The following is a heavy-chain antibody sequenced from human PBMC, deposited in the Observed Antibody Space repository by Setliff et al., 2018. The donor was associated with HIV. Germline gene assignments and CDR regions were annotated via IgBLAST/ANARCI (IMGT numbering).Heavy chain of an antibody. D-gene: IGHD3-3*01. J-gene: IGHJ4*02. CDR1: GYTFTSYA. V-gene: IGHV1-3*01. CDR2: INAGNGNT. CDR3: ASSTVTVFGVVPYYFDY. Sequence: ASVKVSCKASGYTFTSYAMHWVRQAPRQRLEWMGWINAGNGNTKYSQKFQSRVTITRDTSARKAYMELSSLRSEDTAVYYCASSTVTVFGVVPYYFDYWGQGTLVTVSS.